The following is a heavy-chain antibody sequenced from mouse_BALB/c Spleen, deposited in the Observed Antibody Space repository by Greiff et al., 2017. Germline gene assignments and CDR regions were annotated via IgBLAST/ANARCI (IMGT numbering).Heavy chain of an antibody. CDR3: AKDYRYDEDWYCDV. Sequence: EVQLQQSGAELVRSGASVKLSCTASGFNIKDYDMHWVKQRPEQGLEWIGWIDPENGDTEYAPKFQGKATLTAEKSSSTAYMQLSSLTSDDSGVYFCAKDYRYDEDWYCDVWSAGTTVSGSS. J-gene: IGHJ1*01. V-gene: IGHV14-4*02. CDR2: IDPENGDT. CDR1: GFNIKDYD. D-gene: IGHD2-14*01.